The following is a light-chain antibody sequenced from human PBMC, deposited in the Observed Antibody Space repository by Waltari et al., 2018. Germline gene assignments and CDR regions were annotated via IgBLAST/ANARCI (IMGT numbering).Light chain of an antibody. Sequence: EVVLTQPTDTLSLSPGERATLPCRASQNINTALGWYQQRPGQAPRLLIFDASNRAAGIPVRFSGRGSGTDFTLIISTLEPEDSAVYYCQQRYSWPRTFGQGTKVEIK. CDR1: QNINTA. CDR3: QQRYSWPRT. V-gene: IGKV3-11*01. J-gene: IGKJ1*01. CDR2: DAS.